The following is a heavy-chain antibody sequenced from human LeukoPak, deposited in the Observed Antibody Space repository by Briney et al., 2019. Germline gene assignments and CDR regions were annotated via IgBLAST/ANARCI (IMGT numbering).Heavy chain of an antibody. J-gene: IGHJ6*02. CDR2: IIPIFGTA. Sequence: SVKVSCKASGGTFSSYAISWVRQAPGQGLEWMGGIIPIFGTANYAQKFQGRVTITADESTSTAYMELSSLRSEDTAVYYCARSAGATTSDWYYYYGMDVWGQGTTVTVSS. V-gene: IGHV1-69*13. CDR1: GGTFSSYA. CDR3: ARSAGATTSDWYYYYGMDV. D-gene: IGHD1-26*01.